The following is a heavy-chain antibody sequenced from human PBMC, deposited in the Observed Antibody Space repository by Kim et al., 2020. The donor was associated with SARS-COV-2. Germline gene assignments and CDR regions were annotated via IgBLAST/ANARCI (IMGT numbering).Heavy chain of an antibody. Sequence: SNPSLKSRVTISVDTSKTQFSLKLSSVTAADTAVYYCASLDIAATGVIDYWGQGTLVTVSS. V-gene: IGHV4-39*01. D-gene: IGHD6-13*01. CDR3: ASLDIAATGVIDY. J-gene: IGHJ4*02.